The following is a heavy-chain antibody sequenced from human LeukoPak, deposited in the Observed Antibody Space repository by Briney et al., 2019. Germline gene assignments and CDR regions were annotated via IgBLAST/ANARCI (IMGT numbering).Heavy chain of an antibody. J-gene: IGHJ4*02. V-gene: IGHV1-8*01. CDR1: GYTFTSYD. D-gene: IGHD2-15*01. Sequence: ASVKVSCKASGYTFTSYDINWVRQAPGQGLEWMGWMNPNSGNTGYAQKFQGRVTMTRNTSISTAYMELSSLRSEDTAVYYCARGQEADELLLDYWGQGTLVTVSS. CDR3: ARGQEADELLLDY. CDR2: MNPNSGNT.